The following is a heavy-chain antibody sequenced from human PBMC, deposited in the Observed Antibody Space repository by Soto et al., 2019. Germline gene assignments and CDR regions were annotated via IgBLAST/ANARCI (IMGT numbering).Heavy chain of an antibody. CDR1: GGSISSYY. CDR2: IYYSGST. CDR3: AREGRRVVAARGAFDI. J-gene: IGHJ3*02. D-gene: IGHD2-15*01. V-gene: IGHV4-59*01. Sequence: SETLSLTCTVSGGSISSYYWSWIRQPPGKGLEWIGYIYYSGSTNYNPSLKSRVTISVDTSKNQFSLKLSSVTAADTAVYYCAREGRRVVAARGAFDIWGQGTMVTVSS.